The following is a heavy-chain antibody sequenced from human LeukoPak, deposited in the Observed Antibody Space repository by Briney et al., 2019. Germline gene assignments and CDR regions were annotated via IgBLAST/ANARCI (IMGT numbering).Heavy chain of an antibody. CDR3: ATLGPPIY. CDR2: ISSDASSI. CDR1: GFTFSSYW. V-gene: IGHV3-74*01. J-gene: IGHJ4*02. Sequence: PGGSLRLSCAASGFTFSSYWMHWVRQAPGKGLMWVSRISSDASSILYADSVKGRFTISRDNAKNTLYLQMNSLRAEDTAVYYCATLGPPIYWGQGNPGHRLL.